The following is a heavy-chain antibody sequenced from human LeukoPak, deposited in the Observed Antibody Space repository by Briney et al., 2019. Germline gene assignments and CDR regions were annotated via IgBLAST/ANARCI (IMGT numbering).Heavy chain of an antibody. V-gene: IGHV3-53*05. CDR2: IYSGGST. CDR3: AKPLDFYSGSYFDY. D-gene: IGHD1-26*01. Sequence: PGGSLRLSCAASGFTVSSNYMSWVRQAQGKGLEWVSVIYSGGSTYYADSVKGRFTISRDNSKNTLYLQMNSLRAEDTAVYYCAKPLDFYSGSYFDYWGQGILVTVSS. J-gene: IGHJ4*02. CDR1: GFTVSSNY.